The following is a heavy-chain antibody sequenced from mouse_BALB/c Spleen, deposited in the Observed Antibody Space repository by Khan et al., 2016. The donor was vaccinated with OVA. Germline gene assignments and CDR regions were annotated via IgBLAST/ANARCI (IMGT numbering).Heavy chain of an antibody. CDR1: GFTFSPYS. CDR3: ATHLTGSFAY. V-gene: IGHV5-6*02. D-gene: IGHD4-1*01. Sequence: DVRLVESGGDLVKSGGSLKLSCAASGFTFSPYSMSWVRQTPDKRLEWVATISSDGDYTYYPDSVQGRFNISRDNAKNTLYLQMSSLKSEDTAIYYCATHLTGSFAYWGQGTLVTVSA. CDR2: ISSDGDYT. J-gene: IGHJ3*01.